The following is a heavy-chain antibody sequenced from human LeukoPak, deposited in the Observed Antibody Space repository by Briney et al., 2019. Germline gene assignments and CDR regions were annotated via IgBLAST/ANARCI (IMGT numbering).Heavy chain of an antibody. Sequence: SGGSLRLSCAASGFTFSSYWMNWVRHAPGKGLVWVSRIASDGSSTTYADSVKGRFSISRDNAKNTLYLQMNSLRVEDTAVYYCARGRPHGNDYRGQGTLVTVSS. CDR2: IASDGSST. D-gene: IGHD4-23*01. CDR1: GFTFSSYW. J-gene: IGHJ4*02. V-gene: IGHV3-74*01. CDR3: ARGRPHGNDY.